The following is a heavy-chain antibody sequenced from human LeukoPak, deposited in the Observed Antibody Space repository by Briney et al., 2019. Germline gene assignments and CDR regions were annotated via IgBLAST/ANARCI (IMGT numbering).Heavy chain of an antibody. CDR1: GFTFTTYS. CDR2: ISSTIVYT. CDR3: ARVYGSGPFYYYGMDV. J-gene: IGHJ6*02. Sequence: GGSLRLSCEASGFTFTTYSMNWVRQAPGKGLEWVSSISSTIVYTYYADSVKGRFTISRDDANNSLFLQMNSLRAEDTAVYYCARVYGSGPFYYYGMDVWGQGTTVTVFS. D-gene: IGHD3-10*01. V-gene: IGHV3-21*01.